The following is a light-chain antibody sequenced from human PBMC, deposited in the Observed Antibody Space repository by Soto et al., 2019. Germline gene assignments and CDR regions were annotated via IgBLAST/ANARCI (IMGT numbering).Light chain of an antibody. V-gene: IGKV3-20*01. CDR2: RAS. CDR3: QQYGSSPLT. J-gene: IGKJ4*01. CDR1: QSVNSNY. Sequence: EIVLTQSPGTLSLSPGERATLSCRASQSVNSNYLAWYQQKPGQAPKVLIYRASSRATGIPDRFSGSGSGTDFTLTISRLEPEDFAVYYCQQYGSSPLTFXGGTKVDIK.